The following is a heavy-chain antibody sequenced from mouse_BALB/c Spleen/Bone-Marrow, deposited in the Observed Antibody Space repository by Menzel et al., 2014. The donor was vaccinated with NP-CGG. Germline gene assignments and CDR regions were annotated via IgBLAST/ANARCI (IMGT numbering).Heavy chain of an antibody. D-gene: IGHD2-14*01. V-gene: IGHV5-4*02. J-gene: IGHJ3*01. CDR3: ARGGDYRYAWFAY. CDR2: ISDAASYT. Sequence: EVMLVESGGGLVKPGGSLKLSCAASGFTFSDYYMYWVRQTPEKRLEWVATISDAASYTYYPDSVKGRFTISRDNAKNNLYLQMISLKSEDTAMYYCARGGDYRYAWFAYWGQGTLVTVST. CDR1: GFTFSDYY.